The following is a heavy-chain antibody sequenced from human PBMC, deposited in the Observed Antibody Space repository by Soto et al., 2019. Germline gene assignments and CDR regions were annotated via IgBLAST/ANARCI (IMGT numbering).Heavy chain of an antibody. D-gene: IGHD2-2*01. Sequence: PGGSLRLSCAASGFTFTSYWMSWVRQAPGKGLEWVANIKQDGSEKYYVDSVKGRFTISRDNAKNSLDLQMNSLRVEDTAVYYFARGTVPAALYYSYYYDMDVWGQGTTVTVSS. CDR2: IKQDGSEK. V-gene: IGHV3-7*03. J-gene: IGHJ6*02. CDR1: GFTFTSYW. CDR3: ARGTVPAALYYSYYYDMDV.